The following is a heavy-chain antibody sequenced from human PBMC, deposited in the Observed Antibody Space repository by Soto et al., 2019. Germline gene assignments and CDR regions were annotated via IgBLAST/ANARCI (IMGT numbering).Heavy chain of an antibody. CDR2: INHTGGT. D-gene: IGHD3-3*01. CDR1: GGSVNGYY. J-gene: IGHJ5*02. CDR3: ATRITVFGLLIPPFDP. Sequence: SETLSLTCAVYGGSVNGYYWNWIRQPPGKGLEWIGEINHTGGTHYSPSLKSRVTMSVDTSKNQFSLRLSSVTAADTAIYYCATRITVFGLLIPPFDPWGQGTQVTVSS. V-gene: IGHV4-34*01.